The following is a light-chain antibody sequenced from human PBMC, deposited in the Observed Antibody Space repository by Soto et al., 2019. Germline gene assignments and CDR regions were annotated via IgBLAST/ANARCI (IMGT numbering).Light chain of an antibody. CDR1: QSISSY. CDR3: QQYNSYPIT. J-gene: IGKJ5*01. CDR2: KAS. V-gene: IGKV1-5*03. Sequence: EIQMTQSPSTLSASVGERATISCRASQSISSYLAWYQQKPGQAPKLLIYKASSLASGVPSRFSGSGSGTDFTLTISSLQPDDFATYYCQQYNSYPITFGQGTRLEIK.